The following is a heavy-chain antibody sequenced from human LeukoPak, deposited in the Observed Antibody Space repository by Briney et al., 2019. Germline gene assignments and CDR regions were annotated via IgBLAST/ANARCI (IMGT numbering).Heavy chain of an antibody. Sequence: ASVKVSCKASGYTFTSYAMHWVCQAPGQRLEWIGWINAGNGNTKYSQKFQGRVTITRDTSASTAYMELSSLRSEDTAVYYCARDTVVIPFDYWGQGTLVTVSS. CDR1: GYTFTSYA. V-gene: IGHV1-3*01. D-gene: IGHD4-23*01. CDR3: ARDTVVIPFDY. J-gene: IGHJ4*02. CDR2: INAGNGNT.